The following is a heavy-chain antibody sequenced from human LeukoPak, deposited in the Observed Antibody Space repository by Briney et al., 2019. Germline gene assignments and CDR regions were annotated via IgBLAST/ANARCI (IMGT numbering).Heavy chain of an antibody. CDR3: ARTAAGLDY. J-gene: IGHJ4*02. CDR1: GFTFSSYA. CDR2: ISSNGGST. D-gene: IGHD6-13*01. Sequence: GGSLRLSCAASGFTFSSYAMHWVRQAPGKGLEYVSAISSNGGSTYYANSVKGRFTISRDNSKNTLYLQMGSLRAEDMAVYYCARTAAGLDYWGQGTLVTVSS. V-gene: IGHV3-64*01.